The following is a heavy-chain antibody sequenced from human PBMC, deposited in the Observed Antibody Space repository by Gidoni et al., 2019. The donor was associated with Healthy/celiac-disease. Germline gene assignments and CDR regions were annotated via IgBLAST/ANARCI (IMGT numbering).Heavy chain of an antibody. CDR1: VFTFSRYS. CDR3: AREVRFLEWDHYGMDV. Sequence: EVQLVESGGGLVKPGGSLRLSCAASVFTFSRYSMNWVRQAPGKGLEWVSSISSSSSYIYYADSVKGRFTISRDNAKNSLYLQMNSLRAEDTAVYYCAREVRFLEWDHYGMDVWGQGTTVTVSS. D-gene: IGHD3-3*01. J-gene: IGHJ6*02. V-gene: IGHV3-21*01. CDR2: ISSSSSYI.